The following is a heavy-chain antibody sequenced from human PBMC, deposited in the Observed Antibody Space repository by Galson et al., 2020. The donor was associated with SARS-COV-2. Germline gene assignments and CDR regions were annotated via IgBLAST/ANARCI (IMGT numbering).Heavy chain of an antibody. CDR3: ATSSPARWITIFGVVSPHYYGMDV. Sequence: ASVKVTCNVSGYTITELSMHSVRQAPGKGLACIGGFDPEDGETINAQKFQARVTMTEGTSTDTAYMELSSLRSEDTAVYYCATSSPARWITIFGVVSPHYYGMDVWGQGTTVTVSS. CDR2: FDPEDGET. D-gene: IGHD3-3*01. V-gene: IGHV1-24*01. CDR1: GYTITELS. J-gene: IGHJ6*02.